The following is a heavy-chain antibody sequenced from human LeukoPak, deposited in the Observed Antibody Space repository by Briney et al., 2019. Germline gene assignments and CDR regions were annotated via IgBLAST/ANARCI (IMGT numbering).Heavy chain of an antibody. CDR2: VSNDGSLK. Sequence: GGSLSLSCGASGFTLSRYASHWVLQAPGKGLERVAVVSNDGSLKYYAGSVKGRFTISRDNSENTLFLQMNSLRAEDTAVYYCAKDQHGGSWYGDQWSQGTLVTVCS. D-gene: IGHD6-13*01. J-gene: IGHJ4*02. CDR3: AKDQHGGSWYGDQ. V-gene: IGHV3-30*04. CDR1: GFTLSRYA.